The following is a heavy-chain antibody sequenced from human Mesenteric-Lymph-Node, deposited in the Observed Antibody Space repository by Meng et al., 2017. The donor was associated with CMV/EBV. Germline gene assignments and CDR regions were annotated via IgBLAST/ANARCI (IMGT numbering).Heavy chain of an antibody. CDR3: ARFSGNFGFGNLLSYYVMDV. V-gene: IGHV3-33*01. D-gene: IGHD3-10*01. Sequence: GESLKISCAASGFSFSSYGVHWIRQAPGKGLEWVAVIWYDGSNRYYADAVKGRFTISRDNSKNTLYLQLNSLRAEDTAVYYCARFSGNFGFGNLLSYYVMDVWGQGTTVTVSS. J-gene: IGHJ6*02. CDR2: IWYDGSNR. CDR1: GFSFSSYG.